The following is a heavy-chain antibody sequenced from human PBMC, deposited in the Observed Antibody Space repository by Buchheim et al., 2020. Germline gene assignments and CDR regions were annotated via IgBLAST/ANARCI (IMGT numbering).Heavy chain of an antibody. Sequence: EVQLLESGGDLVQPGGSLRLSCAASGFTFSLYAMSWVRQAPGKGLEWVSVISGSGGSTYYADSVKGRFTISRDDSKNKLYLQMNSLRDEDTAVYYCASTYYYDRSGYYWDWGQGTL. J-gene: IGHJ4*02. CDR1: GFTFSLYA. CDR3: ASTYYYDRSGYYWD. D-gene: IGHD3-22*01. CDR2: ISGSGGST. V-gene: IGHV3-23*01.